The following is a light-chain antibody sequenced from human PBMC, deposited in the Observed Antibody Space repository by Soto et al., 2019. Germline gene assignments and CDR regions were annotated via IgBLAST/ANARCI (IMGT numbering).Light chain of an antibody. CDR2: DAS. CDR3: QQYHNWPIT. J-gene: IGKJ5*01. CDR1: QSVLYSSNNKNY. V-gene: IGKV4-1*01. Sequence: IVMTHSPDSIAVSLSERATINCNSSQSVLYSSNNKNYLDWHQKKPGQAPRILIYDASTRATGISARLRGSGSGTEFTLTISSLKSEDFAVYYCQQYHNWPITFGHGTRLEI.